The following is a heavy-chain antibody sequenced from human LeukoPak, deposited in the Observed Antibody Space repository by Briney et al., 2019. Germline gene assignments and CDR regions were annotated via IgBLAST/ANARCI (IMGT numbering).Heavy chain of an antibody. CDR1: GFAFSNFA. CDR3: AKVVIGVGGRGFDH. Sequence: GGSLRLSCEASGFAFSNFAMHWVRQAPGKGLEWLAVILSHGSDETYADSVKGRFTISRDNSKNTLYLQMNSLRAEDTAVYFCAKVVIGVGGRGFDHWGQGTLVTVSS. D-gene: IGHD6-19*01. V-gene: IGHV3-30*04. CDR2: ILSHGSDE. J-gene: IGHJ4*02.